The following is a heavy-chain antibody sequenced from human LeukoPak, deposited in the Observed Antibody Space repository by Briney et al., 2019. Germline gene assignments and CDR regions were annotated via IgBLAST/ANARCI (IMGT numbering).Heavy chain of an antibody. V-gene: IGHV1-2*02. CDR1: GYTFTGYY. CDR3: ARGARVDFWSGYYNY. D-gene: IGHD3-3*01. J-gene: IGHJ4*02. CDR2: INPSSGGT. Sequence: ASVTVSCKASGYTFTGYYMHWVRQAPGQGLEWMGWINPSSGGTNYAQNFQGRVTMTRDTSISTAYMELSRLTSDDTAMYYCARGARVDFWSGYYNYWGQGTLVTVSS.